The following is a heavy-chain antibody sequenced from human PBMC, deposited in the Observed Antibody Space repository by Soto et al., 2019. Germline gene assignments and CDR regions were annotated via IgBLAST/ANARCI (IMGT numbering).Heavy chain of an antibody. D-gene: IGHD2-2*01. CDR1: GGSISSGGYY. V-gene: IGHV4-31*03. J-gene: IGHJ2*01. Sequence: QVQLQESGPGLVKPSQTLSLTCTVSGGSISSGGYYWSWIRQHPGKGLEWIGYIYYSGSTYYNPSLKSRVTISVDTSKNQFSLKLSSVTAADTAVYYCARKGREGVVVPAAIRRKYWYFDLWGRGTLVTVSS. CDR3: ARKGREGVVVPAAIRRKYWYFDL. CDR2: IYYSGST.